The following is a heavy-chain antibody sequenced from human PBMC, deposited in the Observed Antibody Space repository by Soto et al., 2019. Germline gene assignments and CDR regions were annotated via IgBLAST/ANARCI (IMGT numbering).Heavy chain of an antibody. J-gene: IGHJ3*02. CDR3: ARGDYYDISGPFSDAFDI. CDR1: GFTFSSYW. D-gene: IGHD3-22*01. V-gene: IGHV3-7*04. Sequence: GGSLRLSCAASGFTFSSYWVSWVRQAPGKGLEWVANIKQDGSEKWYVDSVKGRFTISRDNAKNSLYLQMNSLRAEDTAVYYCARGDYYDISGPFSDAFDIWGQGTMVTVSS. CDR2: IKQDGSEK.